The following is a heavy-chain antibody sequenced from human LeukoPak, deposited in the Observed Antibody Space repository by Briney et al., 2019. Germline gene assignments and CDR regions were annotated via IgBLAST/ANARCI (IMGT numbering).Heavy chain of an antibody. CDR2: IIPIFGTA. V-gene: IGHV1-69*13. J-gene: IGHJ4*02. D-gene: IGHD4-17*01. Sequence: SVKVSCKAFGGTFSSYAISWVRQAPGQGLEWMGGIIPIFGTANYAQKFQGRVTITADESTSTAYMELSSLRSEDTAVYYCARDAIWDDYGDYGLLDYWGQGTLVTVSS. CDR1: GGTFSSYA. CDR3: ARDAIWDDYGDYGLLDY.